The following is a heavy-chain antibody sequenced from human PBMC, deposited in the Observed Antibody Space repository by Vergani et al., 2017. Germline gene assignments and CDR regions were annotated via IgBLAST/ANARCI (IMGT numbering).Heavy chain of an antibody. CDR3: AKGMQQLVFDYYYYGMDV. J-gene: IGHJ6*02. V-gene: IGHV3-30*02. D-gene: IGHD6-13*01. CDR1: GFTFSSYG. Sequence: QVQLVESGGGVVQPGGSLRLSCAASGFTFSSYGMHWVRQAPGKGLEWVAFIRYDGSNKYYADSVKGRFTISRDNSKNTLYLQMNSLRAEDTAVYYCAKGMQQLVFDYYYYGMDVWGQXP. CDR2: IRYDGSNK.